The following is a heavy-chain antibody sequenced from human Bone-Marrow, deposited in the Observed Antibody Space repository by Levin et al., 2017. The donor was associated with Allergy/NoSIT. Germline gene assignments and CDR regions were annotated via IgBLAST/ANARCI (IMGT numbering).Heavy chain of an antibody. V-gene: IGHV4-59*01. CDR2: IYHTGNT. J-gene: IGHJ4*02. CDR3: ARDEGIATGGFDN. D-gene: IGHD6-13*01. CDR1: GDSIHDYY. Sequence: SETLSLTCTVSGDSIHDYYWSWIRQSPGKGLEWIGYIYHTGNTNANPSLKSRVTIPMDTSKNQFSLKLSSVTAADTAVYYCARDEGIATGGFDNWGQGTLVTVSS.